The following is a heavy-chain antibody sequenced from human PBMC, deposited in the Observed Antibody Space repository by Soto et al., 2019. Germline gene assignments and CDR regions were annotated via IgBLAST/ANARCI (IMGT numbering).Heavy chain of an antibody. CDR2: INPSGGST. CDR1: GYTFTSYY. V-gene: IGHV1-46*03. Sequence: QVQLVQSGAEVKKPGASVKVSCKASGYTFTSYYMHWVRQAPGQGLEWMGIINPSGGSTSYAQKFQGRDTMTRETATSTFYMELSSLRTKDTAVDYCASGYNSSPVPTDYWGQGTLVTVSS. D-gene: IGHD6-6*01. J-gene: IGHJ4*02. CDR3: ASGYNSSPVPTDY.